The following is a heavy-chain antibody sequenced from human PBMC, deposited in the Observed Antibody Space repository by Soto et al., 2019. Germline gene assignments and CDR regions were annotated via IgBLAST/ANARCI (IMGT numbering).Heavy chain of an antibody. V-gene: IGHV1-24*01. CDR3: APYYYGSGSLDGPFDP. Sequence: GASVKVSCKVSGYTLTELSMHWVRQAPGKGLEWMGGFDPEDGETIYAQKFQGRVTMTEDTSTDTAYMELSSLRPEDTAVYYCAPYYYGSGSLDGPFDPWGQGTLVTVSS. CDR1: GYTLTELS. J-gene: IGHJ5*02. D-gene: IGHD3-10*01. CDR2: FDPEDGET.